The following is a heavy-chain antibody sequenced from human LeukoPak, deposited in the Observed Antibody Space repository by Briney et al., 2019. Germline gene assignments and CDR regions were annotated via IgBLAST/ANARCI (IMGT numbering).Heavy chain of an antibody. V-gene: IGHV4-38-2*02. D-gene: IGHD3-22*01. Sequence: KPSETLSLTCTVSGYSISSGYYRGWIRQPPGKGLQWIGTIYHSGSTYYNPSLKSRVTMLVDTSKNHFSLKLTSVTASDTAVYYCARDPTYYYDSSGYYHAFDIWGQGTMVTVSS. CDR1: GYSISSGYY. CDR2: IYHSGST. J-gene: IGHJ3*02. CDR3: ARDPTYYYDSSGYYHAFDI.